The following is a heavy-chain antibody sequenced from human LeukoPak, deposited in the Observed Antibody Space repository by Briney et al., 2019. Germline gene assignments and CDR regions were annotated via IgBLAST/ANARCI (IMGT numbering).Heavy chain of an antibody. V-gene: IGHV3-9*01. CDR1: GLTFDDYA. J-gene: IGHJ3*02. D-gene: IGHD6-19*01. CDR3: ARESWDSSGLNDAFDI. Sequence: GGSLRLSCAASGLTFDDYAMHWVRQAPGKGLEWVSGISWNSGSIGYADSVKGRFTISRDNAKNSLYLQMNSLRAEDTAVYYCARESWDSSGLNDAFDIWGQGTMVTVSS. CDR2: ISWNSGSI.